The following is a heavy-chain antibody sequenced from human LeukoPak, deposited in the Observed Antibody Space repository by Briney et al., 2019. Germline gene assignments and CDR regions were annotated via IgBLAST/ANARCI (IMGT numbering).Heavy chain of an antibody. D-gene: IGHD3-10*01. J-gene: IGHJ4*02. CDR3: ASLMVRGYVDY. Sequence: GASVKVSCKASGYTFTGYYIHWVRQAPGQGLAWMGCINPNTGDTKYAQKFQGRVTMTRDTSISTAYMELNRLTSDDTAVYYCASLMVRGYVDYWGQGTLVTVSS. CDR2: INPNTGDT. V-gene: IGHV1-2*02. CDR1: GYTFTGYY.